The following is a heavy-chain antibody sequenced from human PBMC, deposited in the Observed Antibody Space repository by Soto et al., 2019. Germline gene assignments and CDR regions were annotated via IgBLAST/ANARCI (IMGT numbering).Heavy chain of an antibody. D-gene: IGHD2-8*01. CDR1: GFNFRNYA. J-gene: IGHJ4*02. CDR3: AKDRQPDGLWPFDH. Sequence: GGFLRHSSAASGFNFRNYAMSWVSQATVKGFEWVSGIFGIGVGISYGDSVKGRFTISRDNSNNMLYLQMHSLRVEDSVVYYCAKDRQPDGLWPFDHWGQGTLVTVSS. V-gene: IGHV3-23*01. CDR2: IFGIGVGI.